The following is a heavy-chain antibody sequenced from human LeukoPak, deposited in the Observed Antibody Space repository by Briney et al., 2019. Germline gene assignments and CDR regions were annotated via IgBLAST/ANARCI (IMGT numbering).Heavy chain of an antibody. Sequence: GGSLRLSCAASGFTFSSYGMHWVRQAPGKGLEWVAVISYDGSNKYYADSVKGRFTISRDNSKNTLYLQMNSLRAEDTAVYYCARLYSSSSGRTFDVWGQGTMVTVSS. CDR2: ISYDGSNK. J-gene: IGHJ3*01. V-gene: IGHV3-30*03. CDR1: GFTFSSYG. CDR3: ARLYSSSSGRTFDV. D-gene: IGHD6-6*01.